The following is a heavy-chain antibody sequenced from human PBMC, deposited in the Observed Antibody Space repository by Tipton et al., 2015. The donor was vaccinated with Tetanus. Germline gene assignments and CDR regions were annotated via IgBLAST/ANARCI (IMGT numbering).Heavy chain of an antibody. CDR2: SWYDGTDK. V-gene: IGHV3-33*03. J-gene: IGHJ6*02. Sequence: SLRLSCAASGFIFSSYGIHWVRQAPGKGLEWVAVSWYDGTDKYYADSVKCRFTISRDNAKNSLFLQMNSLRAEDTALYYCAKEVGEEMPGALDRAFPYYGKDVWGQGATVTVSS. CDR3: AKEVGEEMPGALDRAFPYYGKDV. CDR1: GFIFSSYG. D-gene: IGHD5-24*01.